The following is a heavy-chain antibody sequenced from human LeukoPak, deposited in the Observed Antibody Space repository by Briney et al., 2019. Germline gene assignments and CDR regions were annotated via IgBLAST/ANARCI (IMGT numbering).Heavy chain of an antibody. D-gene: IGHD6-13*01. J-gene: IGHJ4*02. CDR2: IYSGGST. CDR1: GFTVSSNY. V-gene: IGHV3-66*01. Sequence: GGSLRLSCAASGFTVSSNYMSWDRQAPGKGLEWVSVIYSGGSTYYTDSVKGRFTISRDNSKNTLYLQMNSLRAEDTAVYYCASVAAADHFDYWGQGTLVTVSS. CDR3: ASVAAADHFDY.